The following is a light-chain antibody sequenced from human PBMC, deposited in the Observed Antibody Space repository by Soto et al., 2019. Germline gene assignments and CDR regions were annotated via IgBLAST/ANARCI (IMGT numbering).Light chain of an antibody. J-gene: IGLJ1*01. CDR2: EVS. V-gene: IGLV2-14*01. Sequence: QSALTQPASVSGTPGQSITISCTGSNSDIGIYDFISWYQHHPGRAPQLIVSEVSHRPSGVSNLFCGSTSGNTASLTISVLPEDDEADYYGTSDTSHDGRYVFGTGTKLTVL. CDR3: TSDTSHDGRYV. CDR1: NSDIGIYDF.